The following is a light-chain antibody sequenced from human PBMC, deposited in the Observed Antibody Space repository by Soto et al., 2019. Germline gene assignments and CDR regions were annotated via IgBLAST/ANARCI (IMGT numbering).Light chain of an antibody. CDR2: GAS. CDR1: LTISDNY. V-gene: IGKV3-20*01. CDR3: QQYSMAPLT. Sequence: EIVLKHSPGTLSLSPGERATLSCRASLTISDNYLAWYQQKAGQAPRLVIFGASSRATGIPDRFSASGSGTDFTLTISRLEPEDFAVYYCQQYSMAPLTFGQVTIVDI. J-gene: IGKJ1*01.